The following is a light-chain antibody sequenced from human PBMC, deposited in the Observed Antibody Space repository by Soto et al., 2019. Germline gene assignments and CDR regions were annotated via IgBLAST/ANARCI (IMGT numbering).Light chain of an antibody. J-gene: IGKJ1*01. V-gene: IGKV1-5*03. CDR2: KAS. Sequence: DNRLTQVPSTLAGMVRDRVAKTCRASQTISSWLAWYQQKPGKAPKLLIYKASTLKSGVPSRFSGSGSGTDFTLTISSLQPEDLATYYCQKSYSTPFAVGQGTKVEI. CDR3: QKSYSTPFA. CDR1: QTISSW.